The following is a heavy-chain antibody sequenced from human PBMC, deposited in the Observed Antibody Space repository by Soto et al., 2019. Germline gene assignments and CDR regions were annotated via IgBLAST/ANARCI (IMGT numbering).Heavy chain of an antibody. Sequence: ASVTVSCTASGGTFSSYAISWVRQAPGQGLEWMGGIIPIFGTANYAQKFQGRVTITADESTSTAYMELSSLRSEDTAVYYCASSDYCSSTSCYLGWFDPWGQGTPVTVS. CDR1: GGTFSSYA. V-gene: IGHV1-69*13. CDR2: IIPIFGTA. D-gene: IGHD2-2*01. CDR3: ASSDYCSSTSCYLGWFDP. J-gene: IGHJ5*02.